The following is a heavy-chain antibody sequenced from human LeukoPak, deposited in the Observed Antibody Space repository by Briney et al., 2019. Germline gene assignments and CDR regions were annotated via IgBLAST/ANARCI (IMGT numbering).Heavy chain of an antibody. CDR3: AKENYYDSSGYLVY. Sequence: GGTLRLSCAASGFTFSSYGMSWVRQAPGKGLEWVSAISGSGGSTYYADSVKGRFTISRDNSKNTLYLQMNSLRAEDTAVYYCAKENYYDSSGYLVYWGQGTLVTVSS. CDR2: ISGSGGST. J-gene: IGHJ4*02. D-gene: IGHD3-22*01. V-gene: IGHV3-23*01. CDR1: GFTFSSYG.